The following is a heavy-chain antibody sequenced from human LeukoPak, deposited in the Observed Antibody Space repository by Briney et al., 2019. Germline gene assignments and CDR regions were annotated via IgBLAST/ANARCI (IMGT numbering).Heavy chain of an antibody. Sequence: GGSLRLSCAASGFTFSSYWMHWVRQAPGKGLEWVSRINSDGSSTTYADSVKGRFTISRDNAKNTLNLQMNSLRAEDTAVYYCARDYMTTFGGVIVTPFDYWGQGTLVTVSS. CDR1: GFTFSSYW. V-gene: IGHV3-74*01. CDR3: ARDYMTTFGGVIVTPFDY. CDR2: INSDGSST. D-gene: IGHD3-16*02. J-gene: IGHJ4*02.